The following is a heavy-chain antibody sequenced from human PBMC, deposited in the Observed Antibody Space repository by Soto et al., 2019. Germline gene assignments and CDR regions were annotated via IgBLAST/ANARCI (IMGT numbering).Heavy chain of an antibody. V-gene: IGHV3-49*02. CDR3: TREIPYFDS. CDR2: IRSKDYGGTT. CDR1: GFTFTYFS. J-gene: IGHJ4*02. Sequence: GGSLRPSCPTSGFTFTYFSISWVRQAPGRGLEWVGFIRSKDYGGTTEYAASVKGRFAISRDDSTGIAYLQMNSLKNEDTAVYYCTREIPYFDSWGQGTLVTVSS.